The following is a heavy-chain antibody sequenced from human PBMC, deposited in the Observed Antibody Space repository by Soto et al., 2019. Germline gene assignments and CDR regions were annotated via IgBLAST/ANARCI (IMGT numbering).Heavy chain of an antibody. Sequence: QPGGSLRLSCAASGFTFSSYAMHWVRQAPVKGLEWVAVISYDGSNKYYADSVKGRFTISRDNSKNTLYLQMNSLRVEDTAVYYCARDPGSYYLDYWGQGTLVTVSS. J-gene: IGHJ4*02. CDR1: GFTFSSYA. D-gene: IGHD1-26*01. CDR3: ARDPGSYYLDY. CDR2: ISYDGSNK. V-gene: IGHV3-30-3*01.